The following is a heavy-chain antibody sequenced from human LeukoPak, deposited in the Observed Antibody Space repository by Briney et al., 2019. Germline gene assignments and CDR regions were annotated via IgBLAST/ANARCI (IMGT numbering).Heavy chain of an antibody. Sequence: SETLSLTCTVSGGSISSSSYYWGWIRQPPGKGLEWIGSIYYSGSTYYNPSLKSRVTISVDTSKHQFSLKLSSVTAADTAVYYCATHYQGSGSYYLTYYYYYYMDVWGKGTTVTVSS. CDR3: ATHYQGSGSYYLTYYYYYYMDV. V-gene: IGHV4-39*01. CDR2: IYYSGST. D-gene: IGHD3-10*01. CDR1: GGSISSSSYY. J-gene: IGHJ6*03.